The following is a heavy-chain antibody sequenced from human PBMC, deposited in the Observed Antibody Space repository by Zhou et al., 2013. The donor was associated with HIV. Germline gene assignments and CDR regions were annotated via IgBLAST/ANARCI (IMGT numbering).Heavy chain of an antibody. Sequence: QVQLVQSGAEVKKPGSSVKVSCKASGGTFSSYAISWVRQAPGQGLEWMGRIIPILGIANYAQKFQGRVTITADKSTSTAYMELSSLRSEDTAVYYCASTDYYDSSGYYTDDAFDIWGQGDNGHRLF. CDR2: IIPILGIA. CDR3: ASTDYYDSSGYYTDDAFDI. J-gene: IGHJ3*02. CDR1: GGTFSSYA. V-gene: IGHV1-69*04. D-gene: IGHD3-22*01.